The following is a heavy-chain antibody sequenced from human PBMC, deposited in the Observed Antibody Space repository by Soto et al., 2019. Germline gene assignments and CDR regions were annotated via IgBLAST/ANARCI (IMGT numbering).Heavy chain of an antibody. J-gene: IGHJ4*02. D-gene: IGHD3-16*01. CDR3: ARGVSQVSSVFDY. V-gene: IGHV4-31*03. CDR2: THYSGDT. CDR1: GGPFPNGGYY. Sequence: SETLSLTCTVSGGPFPNGGYYWSWIRQEPGKGLEWIGYTHYSGDTSYNPSLRSRVTISTDTSKTQFSLRLRSVTSADTAVYYCARGVSQVSSVFDYWGQGMLVTVPS.